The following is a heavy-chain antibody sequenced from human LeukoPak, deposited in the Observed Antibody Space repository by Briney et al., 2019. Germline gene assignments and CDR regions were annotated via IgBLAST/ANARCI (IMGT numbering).Heavy chain of an antibody. D-gene: IGHD6-19*01. CDR1: GGSIRITSYY. Sequence: PSETLSLTCTVSGGSIRITSYYWGWIRQPPGKGLEWLGSVHYSGSTYDNPSLKSRVTISVDTSKNQFSLKLISVTAADTAVYYCARRSTVAGRGRFDPWGQGTLVTVSS. CDR2: VHYSGST. J-gene: IGHJ5*02. V-gene: IGHV4-39*01. CDR3: ARRSTVAGRGRFDP.